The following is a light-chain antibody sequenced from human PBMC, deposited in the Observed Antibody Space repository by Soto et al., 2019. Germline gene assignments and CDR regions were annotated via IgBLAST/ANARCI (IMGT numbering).Light chain of an antibody. Sequence: QSALTQPASVSGSLGQAITISCTGTSSDVGGHNYVSWHQQHPGKAPKVLISVVSNRPSGVSNRFSGSKSGNTASLTISGLQAEDEADYYCSSYRSGGTFVFGSGTKLTVL. CDR2: VVS. V-gene: IGLV2-14*01. J-gene: IGLJ1*01. CDR3: SSYRSGGTFV. CDR1: SSDVGGHNY.